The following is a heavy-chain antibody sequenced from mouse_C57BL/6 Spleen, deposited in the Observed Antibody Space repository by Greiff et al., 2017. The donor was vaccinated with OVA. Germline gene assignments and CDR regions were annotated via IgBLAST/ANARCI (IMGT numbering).Heavy chain of an antibody. D-gene: IGHD1-1*01. J-gene: IGHJ4*01. CDR3: TGAYYYGSSYYYAMDY. Sequence: EVQLVESGGGLVQPGGSMKLSCVASGFTFSNYWMNWVRQSPEKGLEWVAQIRLKSDNYATHYAESVKGRFTISRDDSKSSVYLQMKNVRAEDTGIYYCTGAYYYGSSYYYAMDYWGQGTSVTVSS. V-gene: IGHV6-3*01. CDR1: GFTFSNYW. CDR2: IRLKSDNYAT.